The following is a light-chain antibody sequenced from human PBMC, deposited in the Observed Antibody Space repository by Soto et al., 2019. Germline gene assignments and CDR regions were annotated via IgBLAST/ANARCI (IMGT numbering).Light chain of an antibody. Sequence: QSVLTQPASVSDSPGQSITISCIGTSSDIGAFNHVSWHQQHPGNAPRLMIYEVNNRPSGVPNRFSGSKSGNTASLTISGLQAEDEADYYCSSKTSSRTPFVFGTGTKVTVL. V-gene: IGLV2-14*01. CDR1: SSDIGAFNH. J-gene: IGLJ1*01. CDR2: EVN. CDR3: SSKTSSRTPFV.